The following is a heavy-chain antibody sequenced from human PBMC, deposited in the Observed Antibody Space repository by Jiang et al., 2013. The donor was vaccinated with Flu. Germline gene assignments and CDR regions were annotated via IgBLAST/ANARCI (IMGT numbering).Heavy chain of an antibody. J-gene: IGHJ4*02. CDR1: GNTLSTDF. CDR3: ARTSHYDILTGYPATYYFDY. V-gene: IGHV1-46*01. CDR2: INPTTGRT. D-gene: IGHD3-9*01. Sequence: GAEVKKPGASVKVSCKASGNTLSTDFIHWVRQAPGKGPEWMGLINPTTGRTSYEEKFQGRITMSRDTSTSTVYMQLSSLKSEDTAIYYCARTSHYDILTGYPATYYFDYWGQGILVTVSS.